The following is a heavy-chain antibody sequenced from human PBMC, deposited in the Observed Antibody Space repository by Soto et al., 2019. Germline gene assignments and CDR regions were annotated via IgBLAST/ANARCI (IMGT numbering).Heavy chain of an antibody. CDR2: IKKDESET. V-gene: IGHV3-7*03. Sequence: LVQSGGGLVPPGESLTVSCAPSQFSFSNYWMNWVRQAPGKALEWVANIKKDESETDYVDSVRGRFTIFRDNAKNLLYLQMRRLSVEDTAVYYCARSHTGDSAFRAFDIWGQGTVVTV. CDR3: ARSHTGDSAFRAFDI. J-gene: IGHJ3*02. CDR1: QFSFSNYW. D-gene: IGHD2-21*02.